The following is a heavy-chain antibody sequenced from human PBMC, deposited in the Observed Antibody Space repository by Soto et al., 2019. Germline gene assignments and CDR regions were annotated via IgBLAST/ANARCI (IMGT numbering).Heavy chain of an antibody. CDR3: ATDWGLTATTTYHFDS. CDR2: ISFDGSNE. J-gene: IGHJ4*02. CDR1: GFIFETYG. D-gene: IGHD4-17*01. V-gene: IGHV3-30*03. Sequence: QVQLVESGGGVVQPGRSLRLSCAASGFIFETYGMHWVRQAPGKGLEWVAVISFDGSNENYAVSVKGRFTISRDNSKDTLSLQMNGLRAEDTAVYYCATDWGLTATTTYHFDSWGQGTLVTVSS.